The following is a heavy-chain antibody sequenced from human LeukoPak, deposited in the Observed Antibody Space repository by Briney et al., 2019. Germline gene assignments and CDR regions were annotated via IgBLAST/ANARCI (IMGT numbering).Heavy chain of an antibody. CDR1: GGSISSGDYY. J-gene: IGHJ2*01. CDR3: ARAILTPSGFVWHFDL. D-gene: IGHD3-3*01. V-gene: IGHV4-31*03. CDR2: THYSGSA. Sequence: SETLSLTCTVSGGSISSGDYYWSWIRQHPGKGLESIGYTHYSGSAYYNPSLKSRVTISVDTSKSQFSLKLSSVTAADTAVYYCARAILTPSGFVWHFDLWGRGTPVTVSS.